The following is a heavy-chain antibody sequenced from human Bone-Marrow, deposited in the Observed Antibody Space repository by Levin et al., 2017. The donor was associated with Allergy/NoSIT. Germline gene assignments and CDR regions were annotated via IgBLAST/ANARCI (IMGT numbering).Heavy chain of an antibody. Sequence: PGASVKVSCKASGLTFSSAAVQWVRQARGQQLEWIGRIVLGNGYTDYAERFQERVSITRDVSTRTAYLELSSLRSEDTAVYFCALGYCSGTNCYRRPYYYNMDVWGTGTTVTVSS. D-gene: IGHD2-2*01. J-gene: IGHJ6*03. CDR3: ALGYCSGTNCYRRPYYYNMDV. V-gene: IGHV1-58*01. CDR1: GLTFSSAA. CDR2: IVLGNGYT.